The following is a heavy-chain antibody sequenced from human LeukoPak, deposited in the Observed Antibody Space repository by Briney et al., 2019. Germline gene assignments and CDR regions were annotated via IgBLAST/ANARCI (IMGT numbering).Heavy chain of an antibody. CDR2: IYYSGST. V-gene: IGHV4-39*01. Sequence: SETLSLTCTVSGGSISSSSYYWGWIRQSPGKGLEWIGTIYYSGSTYYNPSLKSRVTIPVDTSKNQFSLKLSSVTAADTAVYYCVRLPVPSKTLDYWGQGTLVAVSS. D-gene: IGHD4-17*01. CDR3: VRLPVPSKTLDY. J-gene: IGHJ4*02. CDR1: GGSISSSSYY.